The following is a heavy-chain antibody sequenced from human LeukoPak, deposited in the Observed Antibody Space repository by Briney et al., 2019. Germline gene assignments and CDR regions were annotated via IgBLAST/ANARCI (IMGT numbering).Heavy chain of an antibody. D-gene: IGHD6-6*01. CDR3: ARGSAARPA. J-gene: IGHJ4*02. CDR2: INHSGST. CDR1: GGSFSGYY. V-gene: IGHV4-34*01. Sequence: SETLSLTCAVYGGSFSGYYWSWIGQPPGKGLEWIGEINHSGSTNYNPSLKSRVTISVDTSKNQFSLKLSSVTAADTAVYYCARGSAARPAWGQGTLVTVSS.